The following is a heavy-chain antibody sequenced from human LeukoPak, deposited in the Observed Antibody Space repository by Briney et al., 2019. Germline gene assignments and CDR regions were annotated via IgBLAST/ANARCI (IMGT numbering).Heavy chain of an antibody. Sequence: GSSVRVSCKASGGTFSSYAISWVRQAPGQGLEWMGRIIPILGITNYAQKFQGRVTITADKSTSTAYMELSSLRSEDTAVYYCAYYYDSSGYRTSFDYWGQGTLVTVSS. D-gene: IGHD3-22*01. V-gene: IGHV1-69*04. CDR1: GGTFSSYA. CDR2: IIPILGIT. CDR3: AYYYDSSGYRTSFDY. J-gene: IGHJ4*02.